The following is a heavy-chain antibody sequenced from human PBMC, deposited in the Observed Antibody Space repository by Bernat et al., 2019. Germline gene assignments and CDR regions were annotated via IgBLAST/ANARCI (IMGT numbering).Heavy chain of an antibody. J-gene: IGHJ4*02. CDR3: AKDGEWELLFSDYYFDY. CDR1: GFTFSSYG. Sequence: VQLLESGGGLVQPGGSLRLSCAASGFTFSSYGMHWVRQAPGKGLEWVAVISYDGSNKYYADSVKGRFTISRDNSKNTLYLQMNSLRAEDTAVYYCAKDGEWELLFSDYYFDYWGQGTLVTVSS. V-gene: IGHV3-30*18. D-gene: IGHD1-26*01. CDR2: ISYDGSNK.